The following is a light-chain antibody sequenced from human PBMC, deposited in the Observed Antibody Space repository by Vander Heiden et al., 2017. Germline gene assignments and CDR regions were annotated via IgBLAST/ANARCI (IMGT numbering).Light chain of an antibody. V-gene: IGKV1-39*01. Sequence: IQMTDSPSSLSASVGDRVTITCRASQSISSYLNWYQQKPGKAPKLLIYAASSLQSGVPSRFSGSGSGTDFTLTISRLQPEDFATYYCQQSNSTPRTFGQGTKVEIK. CDR2: AAS. J-gene: IGKJ2*02. CDR1: QSISSY. CDR3: QQSNSTPRT.